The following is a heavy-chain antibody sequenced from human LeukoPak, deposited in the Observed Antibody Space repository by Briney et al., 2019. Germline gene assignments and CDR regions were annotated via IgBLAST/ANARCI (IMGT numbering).Heavy chain of an antibody. D-gene: IGHD2-2*01. Sequence: SETLSLTCTVSGYSISSGYYWGWIRQPPGKGLEWIGSIYHSGSTYYNPSLKIRVTISVDTSKNQFSLKLSSVTAADTAVYYCARVVGSSTSSNWFDPWGQGTLVTVSS. CDR2: IYHSGST. V-gene: IGHV4-38-2*02. J-gene: IGHJ5*02. CDR1: GYSISSGYY. CDR3: ARVVGSSTSSNWFDP.